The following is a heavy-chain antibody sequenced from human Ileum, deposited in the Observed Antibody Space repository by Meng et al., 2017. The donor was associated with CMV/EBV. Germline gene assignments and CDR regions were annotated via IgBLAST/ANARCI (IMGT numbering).Heavy chain of an antibody. CDR3: AREGAVAGLDLDY. CDR2: INTSGSTI. D-gene: IGHD6-19*01. Sequence: CAGYGFTFSDYSMSWIRQAPGKGLEWVSYINTSGSTIYYADSVKGRFTISRDNAKNSLYLQMIRLTSEDTAMYYCAREGAVAGLDLDYWGQGTLVTVSS. V-gene: IGHV3-11*04. J-gene: IGHJ4*02. CDR1: GFTFSDYS.